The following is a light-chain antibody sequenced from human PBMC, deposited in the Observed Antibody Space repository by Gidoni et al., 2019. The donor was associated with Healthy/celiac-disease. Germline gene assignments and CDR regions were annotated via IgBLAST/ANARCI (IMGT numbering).Light chain of an antibody. CDR3: QAWDSSTVV. CDR2: QDS. CDR1: KLGDKY. J-gene: IGLJ2*01. Sequence: SYELTQPPSVSVSPGQTASITCFGDKLGDKYACWYQQTPGQSPVLVIYQDSKRPSGIPERFSGSNSGNTATLTIGGTQAMDEADYYCQAWDSSTVVFGGGTKLTVL. V-gene: IGLV3-1*01.